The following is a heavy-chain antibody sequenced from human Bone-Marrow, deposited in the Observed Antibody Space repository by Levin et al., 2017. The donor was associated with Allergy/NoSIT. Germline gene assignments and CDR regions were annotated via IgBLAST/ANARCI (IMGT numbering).Heavy chain of an antibody. D-gene: IGHD2-21*01. J-gene: IGHJ4*02. V-gene: IGHV3-73*01. Sequence: TGGSLRLSCAASGFIFSDSDMHWVRQPSGKGLEWIGRISTKVHNYATQYSTSVKGRFIISRDDSKNTMFLHMNSLKIEDTAVYFCYEIATSSDYWGQGTLVTVSS. CDR2: ISTKVHNYAT. CDR1: GFIFSDSD. CDR3: YEIATSSDY.